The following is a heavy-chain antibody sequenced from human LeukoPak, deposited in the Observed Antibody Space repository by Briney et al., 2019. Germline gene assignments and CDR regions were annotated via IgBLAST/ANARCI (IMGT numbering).Heavy chain of an antibody. D-gene: IGHD6-19*01. J-gene: IGHJ4*02. Sequence: SETLSLTCTVSGGSISSYYWSWIRQPPGKGLEWIGNIYHSGRTYYNPSLKSRGTISLDTSKNQFSLKLTSVTAADTAMYYCARGTGGWFFDYWGQGTLVTVSS. CDR1: GGSISSYY. CDR3: ARGTGGWFFDY. CDR2: IYHSGRT. V-gene: IGHV4-59*08.